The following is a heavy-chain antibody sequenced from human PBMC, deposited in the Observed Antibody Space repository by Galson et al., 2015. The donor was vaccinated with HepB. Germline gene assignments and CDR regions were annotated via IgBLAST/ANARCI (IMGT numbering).Heavy chain of an antibody. D-gene: IGHD2-21*02. J-gene: IGHJ4*02. CDR2: IYSGDNT. CDR3: ARVFEVPVTAAGGYFDY. CDR1: GLSVSSNY. Sequence: SLRLSCAPSGLSVSSNYMSWVRQAPGKGLEWVAVIYSGDNTHFADSVKGRFSVSRDNPKNTVYLQMNTLRVEDTAVYYCARVFEVPVTAAGGYFDYWGQGVLVTVSS. V-gene: IGHV3-66*01.